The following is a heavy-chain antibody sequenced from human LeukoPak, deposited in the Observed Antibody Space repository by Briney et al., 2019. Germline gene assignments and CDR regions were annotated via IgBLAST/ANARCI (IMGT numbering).Heavy chain of an antibody. V-gene: IGHV4-38-2*02. CDR1: GYSISSGYY. CDR2: IYHSGST. CDR3: ASQGLPYCGGDCWFDY. J-gene: IGHJ4*02. D-gene: IGHD2-21*02. Sequence: SETLSLTCTVSGYSISSGYYWGWIRQPPGKGLEWIGSIYHSGSTYYNPSLKSRVTISVDTSKNQFSLKLSSVTAADTAVYYCASQGLPYCGGDCWFDYWGQGTLVTVSS.